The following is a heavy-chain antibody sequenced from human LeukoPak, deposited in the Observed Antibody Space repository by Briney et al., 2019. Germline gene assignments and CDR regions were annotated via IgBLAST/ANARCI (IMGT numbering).Heavy chain of an antibody. V-gene: IGHV1-2*04. J-gene: IGHJ4*02. CDR3: ARVREVGAFLDYFDY. CDR1: GYTFTGYY. D-gene: IGHD1-26*01. CDR2: INPNSGGT. Sequence: GASVKVSRKASGYTFTGYYMHWVRQAPGQGLEWMGWINPNSGGTDYAQNFQGWVTMTRDTSISTAYMELSRLRSDDTAVYYCARVREVGAFLDYFDYWGQGTLVTVSS.